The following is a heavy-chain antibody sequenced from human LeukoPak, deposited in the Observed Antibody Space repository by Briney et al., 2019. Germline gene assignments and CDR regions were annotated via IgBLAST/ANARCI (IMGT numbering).Heavy chain of an antibody. D-gene: IGHD3-22*01. CDR2: IYYSGST. V-gene: IGHV4-59*01. CDR3: ARDTHYDTSGYYSPFDY. J-gene: IGHJ4*02. Sequence: SETLSLTCTVSGGSISSYYWSWIRQPPGKGLEWIGYIYYSGSTNYNPSLKSRVTISLDTSTNQFSLKLSSVTAADTAVYYCARDTHYDTSGYYSPFDYWGQGTLVTVSS. CDR1: GGSISSYY.